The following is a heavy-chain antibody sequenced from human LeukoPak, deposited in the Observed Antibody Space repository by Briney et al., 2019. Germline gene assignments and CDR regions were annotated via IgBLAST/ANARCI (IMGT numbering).Heavy chain of an antibody. J-gene: IGHJ5*02. CDR3: ARTRTYCSSTSCYPNWFDP. D-gene: IGHD2-2*01. V-gene: IGHV3-30*02. CDR2: IRYDGSNK. CDR1: GFTFSRYG. Sequence: GGSLRLSCAASGFTFSRYGMHWVRQAPGKGLEWVAFIRYDGSNKYYADSVKGRFTISRDNSKNTLYLQMNSLRAEDTAVYYCARTRTYCSSTSCYPNWFDPWGQGTLVTVSS.